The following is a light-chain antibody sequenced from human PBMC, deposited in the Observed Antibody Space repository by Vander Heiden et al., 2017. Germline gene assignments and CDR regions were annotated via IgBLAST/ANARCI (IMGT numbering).Light chain of an antibody. V-gene: IGLV6-57*01. CDR2: DDE. Sequence: NFILTQPHSVSESPGKTITIPCTRSSGSIASNYMQWYRLRPGSSTTTVIFDDEQRPPGIPDRFSGSIDTSSTSASLTISGLTAEDDSYYYSLNYNGSNWIVGGGTKLTVL. CDR3: LNYNGSNWI. CDR1: SGSIASNY. J-gene: IGLJ2*01.